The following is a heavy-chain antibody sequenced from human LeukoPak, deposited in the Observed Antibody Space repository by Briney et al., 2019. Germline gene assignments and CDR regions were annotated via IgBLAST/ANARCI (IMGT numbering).Heavy chain of an antibody. CDR3: ARDLATMVRGVIQNYGMDV. Sequence: SVKVSCKASGGTFSGYAISWVRQAPGQGLEWMGGIIPIFGTANYAQKFQGRVTITADESTSTAYMELSSLRSEDTAVYYCARDLATMVRGVIQNYGMDVWGKGTTVTVSS. J-gene: IGHJ6*04. D-gene: IGHD3-10*01. CDR2: IIPIFGTA. V-gene: IGHV1-69*01. CDR1: GGTFSGYA.